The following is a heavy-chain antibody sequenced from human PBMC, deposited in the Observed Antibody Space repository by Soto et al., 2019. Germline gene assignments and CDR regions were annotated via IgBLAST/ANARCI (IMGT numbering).Heavy chain of an antibody. J-gene: IGHJ4*02. Sequence: PSETLSLTCTVSGASISSRDYYWGWIRQTPGKGLEWIGNIDYNGVTYYNPSLKSRVTVSKDTSKNQFSLKVASVTAADTAIYYCGRVMIGTSRHTDSDYWRQGTQVTVSS. CDR1: GASISSRDYY. V-gene: IGHV4-39*01. CDR3: GRVMIGTSRHTDSDY. CDR2: IDYNGVT. D-gene: IGHD2-8*01.